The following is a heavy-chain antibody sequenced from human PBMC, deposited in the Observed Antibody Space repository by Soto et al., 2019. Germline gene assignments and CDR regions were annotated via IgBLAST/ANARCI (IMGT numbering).Heavy chain of an antibody. CDR1: GYTFTSYA. J-gene: IGHJ5*02. Sequence: QVQLVQSGAEVKKPGASVKVSCKASGYTFTSYAMHWVRQAPGQRLEWMGWINAGNGNTKYSQKFQGRVTITRDTSAITAYMELSSLRSEDTAVYYCARDYYGSGPHNWFDPWGQGTLVTVSS. V-gene: IGHV1-3*01. CDR2: INAGNGNT. CDR3: ARDYYGSGPHNWFDP. D-gene: IGHD3-10*01.